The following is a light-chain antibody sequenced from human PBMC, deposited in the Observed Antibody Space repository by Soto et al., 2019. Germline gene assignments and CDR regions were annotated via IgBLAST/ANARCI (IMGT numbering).Light chain of an antibody. CDR2: DVS. J-gene: IGLJ1*01. CDR1: SSDVGGYNY. Sequence: QSALTQPASVSGSPGQSITISCTGTSSDVGGYNYVSWYQQHPGKAPKFMIYDVSNRPSGVSNRFSGSKSGNTASLTISGLQAEDEADYCFSYTTSNTRQIVFGTGTKLTVL. CDR3: FSYTTSNTRQIV. V-gene: IGLV2-14*01.